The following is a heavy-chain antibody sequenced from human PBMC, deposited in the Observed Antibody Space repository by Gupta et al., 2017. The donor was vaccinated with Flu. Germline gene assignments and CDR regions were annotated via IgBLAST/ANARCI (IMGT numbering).Heavy chain of an antibody. D-gene: IGHD6-19*01. Sequence: GFTFSSYAMSGVRQAPGKGLGWVSAISGSGGSTYYADSVKGRFTISRDNPKNTLYLQMNSLRAEDTAVYDCGAVAGYFDYWGQGTLVTVSS. CDR1: GFTFSSYA. CDR3: GAVAGYFDY. CDR2: ISGSGGST. V-gene: IGHV3-23*01. J-gene: IGHJ4*02.